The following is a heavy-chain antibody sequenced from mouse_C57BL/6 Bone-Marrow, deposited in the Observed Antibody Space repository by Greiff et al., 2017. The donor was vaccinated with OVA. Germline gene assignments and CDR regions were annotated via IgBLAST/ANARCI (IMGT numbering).Heavy chain of an antibody. V-gene: IGHV1-52*01. CDR2: IDPSDSET. CDR3: ARSGYGSSYEAY. J-gene: IGHJ3*01. Sequence: QVQLQQPGAELVRPGSSVKLSCKASGYTFTSYWMHWVKQRPIQGLEWIGNIDPSDSETHYNQKFKDKATLTVDKSSSTAYMQLSSLTSEDSAVYYCARSGYGSSYEAYWGQGTLVTVSA. CDR1: GYTFTSYW. D-gene: IGHD1-1*01.